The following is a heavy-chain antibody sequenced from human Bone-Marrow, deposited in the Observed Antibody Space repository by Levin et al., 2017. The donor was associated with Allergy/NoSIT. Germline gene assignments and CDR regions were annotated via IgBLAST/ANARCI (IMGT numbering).Heavy chain of an antibody. V-gene: IGHV3-15*01. J-gene: IGHJ4*02. Sequence: KPGGSLRLSCVASGFNFNKAWMSWVRQAPGKGLEWVGRIRSQLDGGTEEHAAAVKGRFSISRDDSKDTVFLQMSSLKTEDTAVYYCTTDGFYYDTSVPRAGQCWGQGTLVTVSS. CDR1: GFNFNKAW. D-gene: IGHD3-22*01. CDR3: TTDGFYYDTSVPRAGQC. CDR2: IRSQLDGGTE.